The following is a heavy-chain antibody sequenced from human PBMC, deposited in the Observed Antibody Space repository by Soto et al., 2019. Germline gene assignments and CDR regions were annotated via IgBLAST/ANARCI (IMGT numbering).Heavy chain of an antibody. Sequence: GGSLRLSCAASGFTFSSYGMHWVRQAPGKGLEWVAVISYDGSNKYYADSVKGRFTISRDNSKNTLYLQMNSLRAEDTAVYYCAKDEVPRVGPGGFDPWGQGTLVTVSS. CDR3: AKDEVPRVGPGGFDP. V-gene: IGHV3-30*18. CDR1: GFTFSSYG. D-gene: IGHD3-3*01. J-gene: IGHJ5*02. CDR2: ISYDGSNK.